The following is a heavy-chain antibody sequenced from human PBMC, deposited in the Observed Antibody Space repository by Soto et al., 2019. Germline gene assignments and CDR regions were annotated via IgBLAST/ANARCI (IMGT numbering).Heavy chain of an antibody. Sequence: SETLSLTCTVSGGSISSYYWSWIRQPPGKGLEWIGYIYYSGSTNYNPSLKSRVTISVDTSKNQFSLKLSSVTAADTAVYYCARARVEDESGWLFHDAFDIWGQGTMVTVSS. D-gene: IGHD6-19*01. CDR1: GGSISSYY. CDR2: IYYSGST. V-gene: IGHV4-59*01. CDR3: ARARVEDESGWLFHDAFDI. J-gene: IGHJ3*02.